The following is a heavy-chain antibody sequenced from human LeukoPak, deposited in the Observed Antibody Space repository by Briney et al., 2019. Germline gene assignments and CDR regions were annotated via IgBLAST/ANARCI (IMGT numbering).Heavy chain of an antibody. D-gene: IGHD2-2*03. CDR2: INPNSGGT. CDR3: ARGRIVDIVAVPAATIGY. V-gene: IGHV1-2*02. Sequence: ASVKVSCKASGYTFTGYYMHWVRQAPGQGLEWMGWINPNSGGTNYAQKFQGRVTMTRDTSISTAYMELSRLRSDDTAVYYCARGRIVDIVAVPAATIGYWGQGTLVTVSS. CDR1: GYTFTGYY. J-gene: IGHJ4*02.